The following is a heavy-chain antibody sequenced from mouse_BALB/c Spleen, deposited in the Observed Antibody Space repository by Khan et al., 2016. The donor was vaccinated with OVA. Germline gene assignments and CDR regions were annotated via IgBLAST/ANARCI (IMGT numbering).Heavy chain of an antibody. CDR3: TRFGYLFAY. CDR1: GYTFTSYW. Sequence: EVQLQQSGTVLARPGTSVKMSCKASGYTFTSYWMNWVKQRPGQGLEWIGAIYPGNSDTSYNQKFKGKAKLTAGTSTSTAYMELSSLTNEDSAVYYCTRFGYLFAYWGQGTLVTVSA. V-gene: IGHV1-5*01. CDR2: IYPGNSDT. J-gene: IGHJ3*01. D-gene: IGHD2-2*01.